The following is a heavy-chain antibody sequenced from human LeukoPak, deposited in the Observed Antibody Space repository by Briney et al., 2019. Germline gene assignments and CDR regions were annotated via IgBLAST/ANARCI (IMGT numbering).Heavy chain of an antibody. CDR2: IYSGGST. CDR3: ARLITMVRGVIINNWFDP. V-gene: IGHV3-53*04. J-gene: IGHJ5*02. Sequence: PGGSLRLSCAASGFTVSSNYMSWVRQVPGKGQEWVSVIYSGGSTYYADSVKGRFTISRHNSKNTLYLQMNSLRAEDTAVYYCARLITMVRGVIINNWFDPWGQGTLVTVSS. D-gene: IGHD3-10*01. CDR1: GFTVSSNY.